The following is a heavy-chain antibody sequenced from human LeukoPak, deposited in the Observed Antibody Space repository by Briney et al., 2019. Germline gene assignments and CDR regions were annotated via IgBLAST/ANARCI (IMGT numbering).Heavy chain of an antibody. D-gene: IGHD5-24*01. V-gene: IGHV1-24*01. CDR2: FDPEDGET. Sequence: ASVKVSCKVSGYTLTELSMHWVRQAPGKGLEWMGGFDPEDGETIYAQKFQGRVTMTEDTSTDTAYMELSSLRSEDTAVYYCATANSYYYGMDVWGQGTTVTVSS. CDR3: ATANSYYYGMDV. CDR1: GYTLTELS. J-gene: IGHJ6*02.